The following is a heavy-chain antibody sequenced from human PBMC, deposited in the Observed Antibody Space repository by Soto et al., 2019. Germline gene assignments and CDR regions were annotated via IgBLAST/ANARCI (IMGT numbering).Heavy chain of an antibody. D-gene: IGHD3-10*01. J-gene: IGHJ4*02. Sequence: GASVKVSCKASGFTFTRYAISWVRQAPGQGPEWMGWISAYNDNTNYAQKLQGRVTMTTDTSTSTAYMELRSLRSDDTAVYYCARGRFGEFVSYFDYWGQGTLVTVSS. CDR3: ARGRFGEFVSYFDY. CDR1: GFTFTRYA. CDR2: ISAYNDNT. V-gene: IGHV1-18*01.